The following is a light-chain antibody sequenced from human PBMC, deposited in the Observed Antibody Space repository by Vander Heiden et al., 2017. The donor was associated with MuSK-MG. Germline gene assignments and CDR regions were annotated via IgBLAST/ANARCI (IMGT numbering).Light chain of an antibody. CDR1: QSTSNW. Sequence: QMPQSPSALSASVGDWVTITCRASQSTSNWLAWYQRKPGKAPKLLIFDASTLEYGVPSRFTSSGSGTHFTLTISSLQPDDFATYCFQQYNGYETFGLGTKVEI. V-gene: IGKV1-5*01. J-gene: IGKJ1*01. CDR3: QQYNGYET. CDR2: DAS.